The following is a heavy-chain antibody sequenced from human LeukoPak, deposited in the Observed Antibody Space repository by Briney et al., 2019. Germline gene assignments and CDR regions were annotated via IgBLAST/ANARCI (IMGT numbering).Heavy chain of an antibody. D-gene: IGHD1-14*01. Sequence: GGSLRLSCGASGLTFSSYSMNWVRQAPGKGLEWVSYISSDSGTIYQADSVKGRFTISRDNAKNSLYLQMNSLRAEDTAVYYCARAAQPGFDPWGQGTLVTVSS. CDR3: ARAAQPGFDP. CDR1: GLTFSSYS. CDR2: ISSDSGTI. V-gene: IGHV3-48*01. J-gene: IGHJ5*02.